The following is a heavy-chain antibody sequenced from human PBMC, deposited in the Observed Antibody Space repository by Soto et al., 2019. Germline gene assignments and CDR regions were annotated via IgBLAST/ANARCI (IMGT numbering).Heavy chain of an antibody. CDR3: ARYRREAVAGYTLDN. J-gene: IGHJ4*02. D-gene: IGHD6-13*01. Sequence: SETLSLTCSVSGVSITSYYWTWIRHSPGKGLEWIGYVYHTGNTYYNPSLKSRVTISLDTSKNQVSLRLRSVTAADTAVYYCARYRREAVAGYTLDNWGQGILVTVSS. V-gene: IGHV4-59*01. CDR1: GVSITSYY. CDR2: VYHTGNT.